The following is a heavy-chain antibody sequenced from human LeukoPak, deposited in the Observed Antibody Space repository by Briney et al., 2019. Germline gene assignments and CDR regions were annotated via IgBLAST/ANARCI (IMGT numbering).Heavy chain of an antibody. CDR1: GYRFTSNW. J-gene: IGHJ4*02. D-gene: IGHD3-16*01. CDR2: IYPGDSDT. V-gene: IGHV5-51*01. CDR3: AYGKYYFDY. Sequence: GESLKISCKGSGYRFTSNWIAWVRQMPGKGLEWMGIIYPGDSDTRYSPSFQGQVTISADKSISTAYLQWSSLRASDTAIYFCAYGKYYFDYWGQRTLVTVSS.